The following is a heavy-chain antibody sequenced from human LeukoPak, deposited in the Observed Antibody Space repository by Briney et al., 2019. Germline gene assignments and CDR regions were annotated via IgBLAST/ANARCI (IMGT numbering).Heavy chain of an antibody. J-gene: IGHJ4*02. CDR2: IKQDGSEK. D-gene: IGHD3-3*01. V-gene: IGHV3-7*01. Sequence: GGSLRLSCAASGFTFSSYWMSWVRQAPGKGLEWVANIKQDGSEKYYVDSVKGRFTISRDNAKNSLYLQMNSLRAEDTAVYYCAGPYVLRFLEWLPFDYWGQGTLVTVAS. CDR3: AGPYVLRFLEWLPFDY. CDR1: GFTFSSYW.